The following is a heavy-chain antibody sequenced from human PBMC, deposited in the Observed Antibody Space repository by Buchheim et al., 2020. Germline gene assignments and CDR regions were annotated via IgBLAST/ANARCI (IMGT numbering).Heavy chain of an antibody. CDR2: ISTYNGNS. Sequence: QVHLLQSGPEVKKPGASVRVSCKTSGYIFTSYGISWVRQAPGQGLEWMGWISTYNGNSNYAQDLQGRLPLTTDTSTTTAYLELRSLRSDDTAVYYCARGPQKDYWGQGTL. CDR3: ARGPQKDY. V-gene: IGHV1-18*01. J-gene: IGHJ4*02. CDR1: GYIFTSYG.